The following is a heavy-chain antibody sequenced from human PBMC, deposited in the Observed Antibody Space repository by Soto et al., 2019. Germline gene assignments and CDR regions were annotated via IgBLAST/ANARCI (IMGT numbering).Heavy chain of an antibody. D-gene: IGHD6-6*01. V-gene: IGHV3-23*01. CDR1: GFTFSNYA. J-gene: IGHJ5*01. Sequence: GGSLRLSCSASGFTFSNYAMSWARQAPGKGLEWVSTISGSGVRTYYADSVKGRFTISRDNSKNTLDLQMNSLRAEDTAIYYCAKDHAREQFVRGENWFDSWGQGTLVTVSS. CDR2: ISGSGVRT. CDR3: AKDHAREQFVRGENWFDS.